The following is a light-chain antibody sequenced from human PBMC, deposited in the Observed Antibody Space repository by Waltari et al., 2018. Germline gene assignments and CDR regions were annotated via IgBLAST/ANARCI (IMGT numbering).Light chain of an antibody. Sequence: QTVVTQEPSVTVSPGGTVTLNCASSPGQFPSVFYHYWFQQKPGQSPRALIYSINQRHSWTPARLSGSLLGGKAALTLSGVQPEDEAVYYCLLYYGALDWIFGGGTNLTVL. CDR2: SIN. V-gene: IGLV7-43*01. CDR1: PGQFPSVFY. J-gene: IGLJ2*01. CDR3: LLYYGALDWI.